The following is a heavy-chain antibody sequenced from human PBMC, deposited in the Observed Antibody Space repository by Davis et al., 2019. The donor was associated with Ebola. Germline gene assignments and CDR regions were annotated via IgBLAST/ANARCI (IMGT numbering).Heavy chain of an antibody. D-gene: IGHD4-17*01. J-gene: IGHJ6*02. CDR3: AKDLYGDSPGDLYYYYYGMDV. V-gene: IGHV1-3*01. CDR1: GFSLTNYA. CDR2: VHGGNGNT. Sequence: ASVKVSCKASGFSLTNYAIHWMRQAPGQRLEWVGWVHGGNGNTKYSQRFQGRVTITTDTSASTVYLDLTSLRAEDTAVYYCAKDLYGDSPGDLYYYYYGMDVWGQGTTVTVSS.